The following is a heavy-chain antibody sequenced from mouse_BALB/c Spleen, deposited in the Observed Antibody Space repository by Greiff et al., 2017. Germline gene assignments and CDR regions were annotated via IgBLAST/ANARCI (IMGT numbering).Heavy chain of an antibody. V-gene: IGHV1-7*01. Sequence: ESGAELAKPGASVKMSCKASGYTFTSYWMHWVKQRPGQGLEWIGYINPSTGYTEYNQKFKDKATLTADKSSSTAYMQLSSLTSEDSAVYYCARAIYDGPHYWGQGTTLTVSS. J-gene: IGHJ2*01. CDR3: ARAIYDGPHY. CDR2: INPSTGYT. CDR1: GYTFTSYW. D-gene: IGHD2-3*01.